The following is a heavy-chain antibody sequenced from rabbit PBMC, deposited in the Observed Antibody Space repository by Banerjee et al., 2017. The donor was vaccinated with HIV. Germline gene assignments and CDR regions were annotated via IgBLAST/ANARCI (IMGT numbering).Heavy chain of an antibody. J-gene: IGHJ4*01. D-gene: IGHD6-1*01. CDR2: IYAGSSGST. Sequence: QSLEESGGDLVKPGASLTLTCTASGFSFSSRYYIHWVRQAPGKGLEWIACIYAGSSGSTHYASWAKGRFTISKTSSTTVTLQMTSLTVADTATYFCAREDTDYGEYGYGKFNLWGPGTLVTVS. CDR1: GFSFSSRYY. V-gene: IGHV1S40*01. CDR3: AREDTDYGEYGYGKFNL.